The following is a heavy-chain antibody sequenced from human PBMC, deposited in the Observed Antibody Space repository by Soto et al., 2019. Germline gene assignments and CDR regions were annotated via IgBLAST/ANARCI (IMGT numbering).Heavy chain of an antibody. CDR1: GFTFSSYS. CDR3: AREYGDFPTDYYYYGMDV. Sequence: GGSLRLSCAASGFTFSSYSMNWVRQAPGKGLEWVSYISSSSSTIYYADSVKGRFTISRDNAKNSLYLQMNSLRDEDTAVYYCAREYGDFPTDYYYYGMDVWGQGTTVTVSS. J-gene: IGHJ6*02. CDR2: ISSSSSTI. D-gene: IGHD4-17*01. V-gene: IGHV3-48*02.